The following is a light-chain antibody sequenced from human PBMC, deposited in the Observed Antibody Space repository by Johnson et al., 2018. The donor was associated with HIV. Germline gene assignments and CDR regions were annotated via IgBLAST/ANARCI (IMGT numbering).Light chain of an antibody. CDR3: GTWDDSMRRGGV. V-gene: IGLV1-51*01. Sequence: QSVLTQPPSVSAAPGQKVTISCSGSSSNIGNNYVSWYQQFPGTAPKLLIYDNNKRPSGIPDRFSGSKSGTSATLDITGLQTGDEADYYCGTWDDSMRRGGVFGTGTKVIVL. CDR1: SSNIGNNY. CDR2: DNN. J-gene: IGLJ1*01.